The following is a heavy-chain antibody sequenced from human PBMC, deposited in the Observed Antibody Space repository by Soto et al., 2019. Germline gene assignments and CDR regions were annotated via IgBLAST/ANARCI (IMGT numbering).Heavy chain of an antibody. CDR1: GYTFTSYA. J-gene: IGHJ4*02. V-gene: IGHV1-3*01. CDR3: ARDVGATGD. D-gene: IGHD1-26*01. Sequence: QVQLVQSGAEVKKPGASVKVSCKASGYTFTSYAMHWVRQAPGQRLEWMGWINAGNGNTKYSQKFQGRVTVTRDTSASTAYIELSSRRSEDTALYYCARDVGATGDWGQGTLVTVSS. CDR2: INAGNGNT.